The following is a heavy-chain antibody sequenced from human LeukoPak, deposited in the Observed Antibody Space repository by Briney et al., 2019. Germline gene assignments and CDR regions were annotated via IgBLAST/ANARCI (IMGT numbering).Heavy chain of an antibody. CDR3: ARSGWPYYFDY. CDR2: IHRDGSST. Sequence: PGGSLRLSCAASGFTFSSYWMHWVRQAPGKGLVWVSRIHRDGSSTSYADSVRGRFTISRDDAKSTVYLQMNSLRAEDTAVYYCARSGWPYYFDYWGQGTLVTVSS. J-gene: IGHJ4*02. V-gene: IGHV3-74*01. CDR1: GFTFSSYW. D-gene: IGHD3-22*01.